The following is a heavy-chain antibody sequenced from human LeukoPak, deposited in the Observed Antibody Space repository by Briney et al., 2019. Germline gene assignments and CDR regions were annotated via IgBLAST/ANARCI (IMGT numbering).Heavy chain of an antibody. D-gene: IGHD1-26*01. CDR2: IYYIGST. CDR1: GGSISSYY. Sequence: KSSETLSLTCSVSGGSISSYYWSWIRQPPGKGLEWIGYIYYIGSTNCNPSLRSRVTISIDTSKNQFSLKLSSVTAADTAVYYCARAGGGSYYDPGYFDYWGQGTLVTVSS. J-gene: IGHJ4*02. CDR3: ARAGGGSYYDPGYFDY. V-gene: IGHV4-59*01.